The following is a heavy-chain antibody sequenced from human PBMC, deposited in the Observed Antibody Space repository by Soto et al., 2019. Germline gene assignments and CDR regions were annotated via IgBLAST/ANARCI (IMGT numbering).Heavy chain of an antibody. V-gene: IGHV4-31*03. CDR2: IYYSGST. CDR1: GGSISSGGYY. Sequence: TSETLSLTCTVSGGSISSGGYYWSWIRQHPGKGLEWIGYIYYSGSTYYNPSLKSRVTISVDTSKNQFSLKLSSVTAADTAVYYCARGLRFLEWLPFDYWGQGTLVTVSS. D-gene: IGHD3-3*01. J-gene: IGHJ4*02. CDR3: ARGLRFLEWLPFDY.